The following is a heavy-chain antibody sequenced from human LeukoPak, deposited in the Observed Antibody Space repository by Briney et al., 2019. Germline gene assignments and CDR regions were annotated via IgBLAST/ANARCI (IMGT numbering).Heavy chain of an antibody. V-gene: IGHV3-74*01. CDR2: IINDGSYT. J-gene: IGHJ5*02. D-gene: IGHD2-2*01. Sequence: PGGSLRLSCAASGFTFSPVWMHWVRQAPGKGLMWVSHIINDGSYTTYADSVKGRFPISRSNARNTVYLQMNSLRAEDTAVYYCETADKYAPSSWGQGTLVTVSS. CDR3: ETADKYAPSS. CDR1: GFTFSPVW.